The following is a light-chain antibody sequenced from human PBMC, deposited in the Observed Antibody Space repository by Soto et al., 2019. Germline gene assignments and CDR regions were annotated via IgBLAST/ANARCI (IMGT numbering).Light chain of an antibody. CDR3: QKYYNAPRT. J-gene: IGKJ1*01. Sequence: DLQMTQSPSSLSASVGDRVTITCRASQDIANYLAWYQQKPGKVPKLLIYAAITLQSGVPSRFSGSGSGTDFTLTISSLQPEDVATYYCQKYYNAPRTFGQGTKVEIK. CDR1: QDIANY. CDR2: AAI. V-gene: IGKV1-27*01.